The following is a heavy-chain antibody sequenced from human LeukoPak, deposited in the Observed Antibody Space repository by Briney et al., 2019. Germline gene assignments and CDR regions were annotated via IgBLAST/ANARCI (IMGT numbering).Heavy chain of an antibody. Sequence: SETLSLTCTVSGGSISSYYWSWIRQPAGKGLEWIGRIYTSGSTNYNPSLKSRVTMSVDTSKNQFSLKLSSVTAADTAVYYCARVAGVLWLDYMDVWGKGTTVTISS. V-gene: IGHV4-4*07. CDR2: IYTSGST. D-gene: IGHD3-10*01. J-gene: IGHJ6*03. CDR1: GGSISSYY. CDR3: ARVAGVLWLDYMDV.